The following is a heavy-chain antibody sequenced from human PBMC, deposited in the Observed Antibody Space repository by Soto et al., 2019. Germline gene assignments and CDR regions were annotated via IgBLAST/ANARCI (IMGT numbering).Heavy chain of an antibody. CDR3: SSHRGGSTDGRDYCGMDV. J-gene: IGHJ6*02. CDR2: IFPIFGTA. CDR1: GGTVSSYA. Sequence: QVQLVQSGAEVKKPGSSVKVSCKAAGGTVSSYAISWVRHATGQGLEWLGGIFPIFGTADYAQKFQGRVTMTADESTRRAYRELSSLRYEDTAVYDGSSHRGGSTDGRDYCGMDVWCQGTTVTVYS. V-gene: IGHV1-69*12. D-gene: IGHD3-16*01.